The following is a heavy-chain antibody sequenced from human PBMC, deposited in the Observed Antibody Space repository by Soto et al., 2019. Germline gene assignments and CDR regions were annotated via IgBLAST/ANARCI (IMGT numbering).Heavy chain of an antibody. CDR1: GFTFSSYW. V-gene: IGHV3-74*01. J-gene: IGHJ4*02. CDR3: ARDGGYGTPFDY. CDR2: ITSDGTNT. Sequence: EVQLMQSGGGLVQPGGSLRLSCAASGFTFSSYWMHWVRQAPGKGLVVVSRITSDGTNTAYADSVKGRFTISRDKAKNMVYLQMNSLRAEDTAVYYCARDGGYGTPFDYWGQGTLVTVSS. D-gene: IGHD5-12*01.